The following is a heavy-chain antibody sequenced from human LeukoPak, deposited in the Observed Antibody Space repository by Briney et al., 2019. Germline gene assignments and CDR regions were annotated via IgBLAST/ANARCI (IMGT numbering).Heavy chain of an antibody. Sequence: GGSLRLSCVASGFTFSSNGMHWVRQAPGKGLEWVTFIQYDGSKEYYADSVKGRYTISRDNSKNTLYLQMNSLRAEDTAVYYCAKDGGVVTAKRGYFQHWGQGTLVTVSS. CDR3: AKDGGVVTAKRGYFQH. V-gene: IGHV3-30*02. J-gene: IGHJ1*01. D-gene: IGHD2-21*02. CDR1: GFTFSSNG. CDR2: IQYDGSKE.